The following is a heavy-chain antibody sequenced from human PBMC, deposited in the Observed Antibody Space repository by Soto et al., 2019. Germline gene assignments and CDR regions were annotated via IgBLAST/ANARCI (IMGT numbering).Heavy chain of an antibody. D-gene: IGHD6-19*01. J-gene: IGHJ4*02. CDR1: GFTFSSYW. CDR2: INSDGSST. Sequence: EVQLVESGGGLVQPGGSLRLSCAASGFTFSSYWMHWVRQAPGKGLVWVSRINSDGSSTSYADSVKGRFTISRDNAKNPLHQQMNRRGDEDTVVYCADVGVAGGTAIGYWGQGTLVTVSS. CDR3: DVGVAGGTAIGY. V-gene: IGHV3-74*01.